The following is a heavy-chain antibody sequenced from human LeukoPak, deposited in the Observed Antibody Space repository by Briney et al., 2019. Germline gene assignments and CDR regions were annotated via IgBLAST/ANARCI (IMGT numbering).Heavy chain of an antibody. D-gene: IGHD3-10*01. CDR1: GGSISSYY. J-gene: IGHJ4*02. CDR3: ARGHYCGSGSYFDY. CDR2: IYYSGST. Sequence: SETLSLTCTVSGGSISSYYWSWIRQPPGKGLEWIGYIYYSGSTNYNPSLKSRVTISVDTSKNQFSLKLSSVTAADTAVYYCARGHYCGSGSYFDYWGQGTLVTVSS. V-gene: IGHV4-59*01.